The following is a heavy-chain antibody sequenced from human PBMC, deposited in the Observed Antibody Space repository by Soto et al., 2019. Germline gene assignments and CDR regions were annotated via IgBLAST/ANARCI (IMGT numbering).Heavy chain of an antibody. CDR1: GGSISSGGYY. J-gene: IGHJ4*02. CDR2: IYYSGST. D-gene: IGHD3-22*01. Sequence: SETLSLTCTVSGGSISSGGYYWSWIRQHPGKGLEWIGYIYYSGSTYYNPSLKSRVTMSVDTSKNQFSLKLSSVTAADTAVYYCARSNYYDSSGYYPSEIDYWGQGTLVTVSS. V-gene: IGHV4-31*03. CDR3: ARSNYYDSSGYYPSEIDY.